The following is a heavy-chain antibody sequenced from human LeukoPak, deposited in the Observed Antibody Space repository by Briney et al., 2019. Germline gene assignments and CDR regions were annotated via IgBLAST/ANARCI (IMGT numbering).Heavy chain of an antibody. D-gene: IGHD3-3*01. CDR3: ARGPWTSGYYTPLGVPYFDY. CDR1: GGSISSYF. V-gene: IGHV4-4*07. Sequence: PSETLSLTCTVSGGSISSYFWSWIRQLAGKGLEWIGRLYTSGSTDYNPSLKSRVTMSVDTSKNQFSLKLSSVTAADTAVYYCARGPWTSGYYTPLGVPYFDYWGQGTLVTVSS. CDR2: LYTSGST. J-gene: IGHJ4*02.